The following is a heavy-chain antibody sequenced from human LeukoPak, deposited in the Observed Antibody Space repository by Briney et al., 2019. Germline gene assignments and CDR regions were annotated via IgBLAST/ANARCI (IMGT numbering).Heavy chain of an antibody. CDR1: GFTFSSYS. V-gene: IGHV3-21*01. CDR2: ISSSSSYI. D-gene: IGHD6-25*01. J-gene: IGHJ6*03. CDR3: ARESGTREGYYYMDV. Sequence: PGGSLRLSCAASGFTFSSYSMNWVRQAPGKGLEWVSSISSSSSYIYYADSVKGRFTISRDNAKNSLYLQMNSLRAEDTAVYYCARESGTREGYYYMDVWGKGTTVTVSS.